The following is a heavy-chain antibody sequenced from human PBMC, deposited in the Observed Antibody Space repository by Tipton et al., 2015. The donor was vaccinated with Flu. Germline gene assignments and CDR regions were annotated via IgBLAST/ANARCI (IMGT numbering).Heavy chain of an antibody. CDR1: GGSFSGYY. CDR3: ARGPEVLRFLEWLSPLHWFDP. Sequence: GLVKPSETLSLTCAVYGGSFSGYYWSWIRQPPGKGLEWIGEINHSGSTNYNPSLKSRVTISVDTSKNQFSLKLSSVTAADTAVYYCARGPEVLRFLEWLSPLHWFDPWGQGTLVTVSS. J-gene: IGHJ5*02. D-gene: IGHD3-3*01. CDR2: INHSGST. V-gene: IGHV4-34*01.